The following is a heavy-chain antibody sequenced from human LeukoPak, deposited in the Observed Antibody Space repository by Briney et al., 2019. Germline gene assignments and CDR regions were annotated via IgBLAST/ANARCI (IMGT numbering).Heavy chain of an antibody. CDR1: GYTFTSYG. CDR2: INPSGGST. CDR3: ARGPSITMVRGGQWYYYMDV. J-gene: IGHJ6*03. V-gene: IGHV1-46*01. D-gene: IGHD3-10*01. Sequence: ASVKVSCKASGYTFTSYGISWVRQAPGQGLEWMGLINPSGGSTNYAQKFQGRVTMTRDTSTSTVYMELSSLRSEDTVVYYCARGPSITMVRGGQWYYYMDVWGKGTTVTISS.